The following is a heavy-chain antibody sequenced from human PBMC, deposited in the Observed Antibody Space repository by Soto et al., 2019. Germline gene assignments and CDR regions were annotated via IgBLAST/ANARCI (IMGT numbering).Heavy chain of an antibody. CDR2: ISYDGSNK. D-gene: IGHD3-22*01. J-gene: IGHJ4*02. Sequence: GGSLRLSCAASGFTFSSYAMHWVRQAPGKGLEWVAVISYDGSNKYYADSVKGRFTISRDNSKNTLYLQMNSLRAEDTAVYYCARDLYDSSGQLPTYFDYWGQGTLVTVSS. CDR3: ARDLYDSSGQLPTYFDY. CDR1: GFTFSSYA. V-gene: IGHV3-30-3*01.